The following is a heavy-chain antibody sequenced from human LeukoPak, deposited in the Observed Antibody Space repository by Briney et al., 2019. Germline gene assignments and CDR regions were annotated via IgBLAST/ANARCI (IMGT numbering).Heavy chain of an antibody. V-gene: IGHV1-3*03. CDR2: INTGNGNT. Sequence: GASVKVSCKASGYTFTNYAMHWVRQAPGQRLEWMGWINTGNGNTKYSQEFQGRVTITRHTSANTAYMELSSLRSEDMAVYYCARAVKYRSGPLTDLLPYYFDYWGQGTLVTVSS. J-gene: IGHJ4*02. CDR1: GYTFTNYA. D-gene: IGHD6-19*01. CDR3: ARAVKYRSGPLTDLLPYYFDY.